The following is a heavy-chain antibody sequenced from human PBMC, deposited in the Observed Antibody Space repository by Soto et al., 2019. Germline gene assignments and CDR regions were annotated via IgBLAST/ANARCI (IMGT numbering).Heavy chain of an antibody. CDR1: GFTFSTSW. D-gene: IGHD2-2*02. CDR3: ARGGYCSTTSCYRGSHSYYGMDV. Sequence: GGSLRLSCAASGFTFSTSWMSWVRKSPGKGLEWVANINQDGSEKVYVDSVKGRFTISRDNARNSVYLQMNSQRAEDTGVYYCARGGYCSTTSCYRGSHSYYGMDVWAQGTTVTVSS. J-gene: IGHJ6*02. CDR2: INQDGSEK. V-gene: IGHV3-7*03.